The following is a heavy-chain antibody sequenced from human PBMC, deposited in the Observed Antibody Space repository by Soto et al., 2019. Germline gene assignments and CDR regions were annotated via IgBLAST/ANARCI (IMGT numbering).Heavy chain of an antibody. Sequence: SETLSLTCTVSGGSISSSSYYWGWIRQPPGKGLEWIGSIYYSGSTYYNPSLKSRVTISVDTSKNQFSLKLSSVTAADTAVYYCAGHGVIAAAGTDYYYGMDVWGQGTTVTSP. J-gene: IGHJ6*02. CDR3: AGHGVIAAAGTDYYYGMDV. CDR2: IYYSGST. V-gene: IGHV4-39*01. D-gene: IGHD6-13*01. CDR1: GGSISSSSYY.